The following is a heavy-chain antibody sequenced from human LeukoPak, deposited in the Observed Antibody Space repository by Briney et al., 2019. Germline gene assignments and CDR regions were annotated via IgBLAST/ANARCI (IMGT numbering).Heavy chain of an antibody. V-gene: IGHV4-59*08. CDR1: GGSISSYY. J-gene: IGHJ3*02. Sequence: SETLSLTCTVSGGSISSYYWSWIRQPPGKGLEWIGYIYYSGSTNYNPSLKSRVTISVDTSKNQFSLNLSSVTAADTAVYYCARLTIDCSSTSCYGGAFDIWGQGTMVTVSS. CDR2: IYYSGST. D-gene: IGHD2-2*01. CDR3: ARLTIDCSSTSCYGGAFDI.